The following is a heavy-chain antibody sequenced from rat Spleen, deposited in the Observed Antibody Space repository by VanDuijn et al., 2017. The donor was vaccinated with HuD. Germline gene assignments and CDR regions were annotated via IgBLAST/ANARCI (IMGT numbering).Heavy chain of an antibody. CDR3: ARHAGYYSGDYIMDA. J-gene: IGHJ4*01. CDR2: ISVGAVNT. D-gene: IGHD1-1*01. V-gene: IGHV5-25*01. CDR1: GFTFSNYY. Sequence: EVRLVESGGGLVQPGRSMKLSCAASGFTFSNYYMAWVRQAPTKGLEWVASISVGAVNTYYRDSVKGRFTISRDNAKITLFLQMDSLRSEDTATYYWARHAGYYSGDYIMDAWGQGASVTVSS.